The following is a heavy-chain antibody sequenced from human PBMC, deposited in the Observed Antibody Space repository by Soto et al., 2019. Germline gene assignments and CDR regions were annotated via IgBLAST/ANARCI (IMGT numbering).Heavy chain of an antibody. CDR2: INHSGST. D-gene: IGHD3-10*01. V-gene: IGHV4-39*07. Sequence: SETLSLTCTVSGGSISSGGYYWSWIRQPPGKGLEWIGEINHSGSTNYNPSLKSRVTISVDTSKNQFSLKLSSVTAADTAVYYCARARTGKGSFDYWGQGTLVTVSS. CDR1: GGSISSGGYY. J-gene: IGHJ4*02. CDR3: ARARTGKGSFDY.